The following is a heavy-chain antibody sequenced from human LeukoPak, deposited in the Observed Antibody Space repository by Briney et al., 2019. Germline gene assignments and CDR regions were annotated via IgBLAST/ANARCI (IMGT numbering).Heavy chain of an antibody. CDR1: GGSISSYY. Sequence: SETLSLTCTVSGGSISSYYWSWIRQPPGKGLEWIGYIYYSGSTNYNPSLKSRVTISVDTSKNQFSLKLSSVTAADTAVYYCARDKGYGSGSPGWFDPWGQGTLVTVSS. V-gene: IGHV4-59*12. CDR3: ARDKGYGSGSPGWFDP. CDR2: IYYSGST. J-gene: IGHJ5*02. D-gene: IGHD3-10*01.